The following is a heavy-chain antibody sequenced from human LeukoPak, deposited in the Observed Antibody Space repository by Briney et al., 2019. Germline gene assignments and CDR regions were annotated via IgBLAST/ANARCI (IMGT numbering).Heavy chain of an antibody. Sequence: KPGGSLRLSCAASGFTFSSYNMNWVRQAPGKGLEWVSSISSNSSYIYYADSVKGRFTISRDNAKNSLYLQMNSLRAEDTAVYYCARTTPFQIYDILAGSRYGAFDIWGQGTMVTVSS. CDR1: GFTFSSYN. CDR3: ARTTPFQIYDILAGSRYGAFDI. CDR2: ISSNSSYI. V-gene: IGHV3-21*01. D-gene: IGHD3-9*01. J-gene: IGHJ3*02.